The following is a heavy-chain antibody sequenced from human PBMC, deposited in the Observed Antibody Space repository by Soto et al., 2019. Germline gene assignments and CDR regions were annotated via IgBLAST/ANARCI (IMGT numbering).Heavy chain of an antibody. CDR1: GFSLSTSGVG. D-gene: IGHD5-18*01. J-gene: IGHJ4*02. CDR3: AHRGYMYGNWDQGYFDY. V-gene: IGHV2-5*02. CDR2: IYWDDDK. Sequence: QITLKESGPTRVKPTQTLTLTCTFSGFSLSTSGVGVGWIRKTPGKALEWLAVIYWDDDKRYSPSLKNRLTITKDTSKIQVVLTMAYMDPVDTATYFCAHRGYMYGNWDQGYFDYWGQGTLVTVSS.